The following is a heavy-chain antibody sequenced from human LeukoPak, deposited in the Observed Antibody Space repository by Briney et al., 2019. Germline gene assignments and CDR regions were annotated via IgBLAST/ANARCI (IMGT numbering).Heavy chain of an antibody. V-gene: IGHV4-38-2*02. Sequence: SETLSLTCAVSGYSISSGYYWGWIRQPPGKGLEWIGYIYYSGSTNYNPSLKSRVTISVDTSKNQFSLKLSSVTAADTAVYYCARDADDYGDFYYYYYMDVWGKGTAVTVSS. CDR1: GYSISSGYY. CDR3: ARDADDYGDFYYYYYMDV. D-gene: IGHD4-17*01. J-gene: IGHJ6*03. CDR2: IYYSGST.